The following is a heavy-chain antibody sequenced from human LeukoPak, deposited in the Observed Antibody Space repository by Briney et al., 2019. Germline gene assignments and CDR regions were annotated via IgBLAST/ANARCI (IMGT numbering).Heavy chain of an antibody. V-gene: IGHV4-59*01. CDR3: AREVGTYYDILTGPERATYYYMDV. Sequence: PSGTLSLTCTVSGGSLSSYYWSWLRQPPGKGVEWIGHIYSSGSTNYNPPLTSRVTISVDTSKNQFSLKLSSVTAADTAVYYCAREVGTYYDILTGPERATYYYMDVWGKGTTVTISS. D-gene: IGHD3-9*01. J-gene: IGHJ6*03. CDR2: IYSSGST. CDR1: GGSLSSYY.